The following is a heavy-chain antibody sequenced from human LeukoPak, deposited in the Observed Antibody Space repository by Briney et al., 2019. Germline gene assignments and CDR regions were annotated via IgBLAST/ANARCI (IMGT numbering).Heavy chain of an antibody. J-gene: IGHJ4*02. CDR3: ARGHYGDYNY. D-gene: IGHD4-17*01. Sequence: GGSLRLCCAASGFIFTDYYMNWIRQAPGKGLEWISYISSGSTYADYADSVKGRFTVSRDNAKKSLYLLMNSLRAEDTAVYYCARGHYGDYNYWGQGTLVTVSS. CDR2: ISSGSTYA. V-gene: IGHV3-11*06. CDR1: GFIFTDYY.